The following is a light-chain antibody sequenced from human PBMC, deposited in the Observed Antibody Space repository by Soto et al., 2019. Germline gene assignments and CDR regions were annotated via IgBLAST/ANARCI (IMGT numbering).Light chain of an antibody. CDR1: QTILPTY. J-gene: IGKJ1*01. Sequence: EIVLTQSPGTLSLSPGERATLSCRASQTILPTYLAWYQQKPGQAPGLLIFAASSRATGIPDRFSGSGSETDFTLTISRLEPEDSAVYYCHHYVSSPWTFGQGTKVEIK. CDR3: HHYVSSPWT. V-gene: IGKV3-20*01. CDR2: AAS.